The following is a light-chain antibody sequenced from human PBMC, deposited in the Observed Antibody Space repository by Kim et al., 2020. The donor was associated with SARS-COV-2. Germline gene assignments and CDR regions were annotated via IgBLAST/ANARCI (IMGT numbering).Light chain of an antibody. Sequence: EIVMTQSPATLSVSPGERATLSCRASQSVRSDLAWYQQKSGQAPRLLIYSASTRATGIPARFSGSGSGTEFTLTISSLQSEDFAVYYCQQYNNWPLTFGRGTKVDIK. CDR3: QQYNNWPLT. CDR2: SAS. CDR1: QSVRSD. J-gene: IGKJ4*01. V-gene: IGKV3-15*01.